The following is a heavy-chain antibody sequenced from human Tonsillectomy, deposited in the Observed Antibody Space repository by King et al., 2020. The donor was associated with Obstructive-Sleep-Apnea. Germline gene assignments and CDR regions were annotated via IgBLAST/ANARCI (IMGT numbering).Heavy chain of an antibody. D-gene: IGHD1-7*01. CDR1: GGSISSSNW. J-gene: IGHJ4*02. CDR3: ARDLLTGTTTSEYYFDY. Sequence: VQLQESGPGLVKPSGTLSLTCAVSGGSISSSNWWSWVRQPPGKGLEWIGEIYHSGSTNYNPSLKSRVTISVDKSKNQFSLKLTSVTAADTAVYYCARDLLTGTTTSEYYFDYWGQGTLVTVSS. CDR2: IYHSGST. V-gene: IGHV4-4*02.